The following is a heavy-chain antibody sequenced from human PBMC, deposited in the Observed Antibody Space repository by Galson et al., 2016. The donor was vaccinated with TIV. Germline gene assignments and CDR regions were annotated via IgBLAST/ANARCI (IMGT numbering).Heavy chain of an antibody. J-gene: IGHJ4*02. CDR3: AKMDSSGFDYVRRFDV. V-gene: IGHV3-23*01. CDR1: GFTFSSFA. D-gene: IGHD3-22*01. Sequence: SLRLSCAASGFTFSSFALTWVRQAPGKGLEWVSRISAGGSRTDYADSVKGRFTISRDNPKNTLYLQMSSLRADDTAVFFCAKMDSSGFDYVRRFDVWGQGPLATVSS. CDR2: ISAGGSRT.